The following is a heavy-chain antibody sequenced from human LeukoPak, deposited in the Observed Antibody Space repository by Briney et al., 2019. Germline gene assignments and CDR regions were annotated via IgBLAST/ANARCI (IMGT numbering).Heavy chain of an antibody. CDR1: GFTFDDYA. D-gene: IGHD2-8*02. CDR3: AKGLVVATDLPGGYFDS. J-gene: IGHJ4*02. V-gene: IGHV3-9*01. CDR2: ISWNSGSK. Sequence: PGGSLRLSCAAFGFTFDDYAMHWVRQSPGKGLEWVSGISWNSGSKAYADSVKGRFTISRDNAKNSLYLQMNSLRAEDTALYYCAKGLVVATDLPGGYFDSWGQGTLVTVSS.